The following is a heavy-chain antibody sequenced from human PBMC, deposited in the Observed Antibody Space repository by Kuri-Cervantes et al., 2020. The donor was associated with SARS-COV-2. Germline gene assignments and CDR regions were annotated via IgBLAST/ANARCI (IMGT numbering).Heavy chain of an antibody. V-gene: IGHV3-11*04. CDR2: ISSSGSTI. CDR3: ASGQGYCSGGSCYGSYWYFDL. Sequence: GGSLRLSCAASGFTFSDYYMSWIRQAPGKGLEWVSYISSSGSTIYYADSVKGRFTISRDNAKNSLYLQMNSLRAEDTAVYYCASGQGYCSGGSCYGSYWYFDLWGRGTLVTVSS. CDR1: GFTFSDYY. D-gene: IGHD2-15*01. J-gene: IGHJ2*01.